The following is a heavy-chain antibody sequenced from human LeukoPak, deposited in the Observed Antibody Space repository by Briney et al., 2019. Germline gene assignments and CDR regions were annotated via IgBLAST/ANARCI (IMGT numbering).Heavy chain of an antibody. CDR2: ISYDGSNK. V-gene: IGHV3-30*18. J-gene: IGHJ4*02. CDR3: AKDDVRYYYDSSGYYHIGY. Sequence: GRSLRLSCAASGFTFSSYGMHWVRQAPGKGLEWVAVISYDGSNKYYADSVKGRFTISRDNSKNTLYLQMNSLRAEGTAVYYCAKDDVRYYYDSSGYYHIGYWGQGTLVTVSS. D-gene: IGHD3-22*01. CDR1: GFTFSSYG.